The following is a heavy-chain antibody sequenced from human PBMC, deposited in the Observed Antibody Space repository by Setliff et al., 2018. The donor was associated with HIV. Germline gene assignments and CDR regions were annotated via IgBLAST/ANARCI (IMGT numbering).Heavy chain of an antibody. J-gene: IGHJ3*02. CDR3: TTDGSYDILTGPTPGAFDI. V-gene: IGHV1-24*01. CDR2: FDPEDAET. CDR1: GHTLTELS. Sequence: ASVKVSCKVSGHTLTELSMHWVRQAPGKGLEWMVGFDPEDAETIYAQDFQGRVTMTEDTSTDTAYMELSSLRSEDTAFYYCTTDGSYDILTGPTPGAFDIWGQGTMVTVSS. D-gene: IGHD3-9*01.